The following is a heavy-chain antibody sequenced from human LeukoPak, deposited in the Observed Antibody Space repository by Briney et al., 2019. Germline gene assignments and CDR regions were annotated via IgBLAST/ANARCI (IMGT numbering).Heavy chain of an antibody. V-gene: IGHV3-13*04. Sequence: GGSLRLSCAASGFTFSTYDMHWVRQGTGKGLEWVSAIGTAGDTYYPDSVKGRFTISRENAKNSLYLQMNSLRAGGAAVYYCARGSRFGRYFDYWGQGTLVTVSS. CDR1: GFTFSTYD. J-gene: IGHJ4*02. CDR3: ARGSRFGRYFDY. D-gene: IGHD3-16*01. CDR2: IGTAGDT.